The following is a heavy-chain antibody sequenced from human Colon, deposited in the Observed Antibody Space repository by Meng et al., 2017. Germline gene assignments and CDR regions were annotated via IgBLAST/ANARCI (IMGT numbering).Heavy chain of an antibody. CDR2: IRKKVNSYTT. D-gene: IGHD6-19*01. CDR1: GFTFSDYY. CDR3: SRGGITVVAKVYFDY. Sequence: GGSLRLSCAASGFTFSDYYMDWVRQAPGKGLEWVGRIRKKVNSYTTEYAASVKGRFTVSRDDSKNSLYLQMNSLKTEDTAMYYCSRGGITVVAKVYFDYWGQGTLVTVSS. J-gene: IGHJ4*02. V-gene: IGHV3-72*01.